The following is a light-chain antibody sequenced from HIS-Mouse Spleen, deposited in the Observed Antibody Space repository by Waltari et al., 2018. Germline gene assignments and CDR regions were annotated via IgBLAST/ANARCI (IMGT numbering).Light chain of an antibody. J-gene: IGLJ2*01. CDR3: QVWDSSSDHVV. CDR1: NIGSKS. Sequence: SYVLTQPPSVSVAPGKTARITCGGNNIGSKSVHWYQQKPGQPPGLVVYDDSDRPPGIPERFSGSNSGNTATLTISRVEAGDEADYYCQVWDSSSDHVVFGGGTKLTVL. CDR2: DDS. V-gene: IGLV3-21*03.